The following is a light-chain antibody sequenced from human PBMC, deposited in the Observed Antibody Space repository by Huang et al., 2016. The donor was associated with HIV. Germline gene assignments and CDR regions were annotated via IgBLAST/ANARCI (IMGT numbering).Light chain of an antibody. Sequence: IVMTQSPESLTLSLGARAAINCKSSQDLFYTSTKKNYLTWYQQKPRQPPKFLLYWASTRDSGVPARCSGSGSRTNFTLTMNGLQSDDSALYYCQQYYTNHYTFGQGTKLEIK. V-gene: IGKV4-1*01. CDR1: QDLFYTSTKKNY. CDR3: QQYYTNHYT. CDR2: WAS. J-gene: IGKJ2*01.